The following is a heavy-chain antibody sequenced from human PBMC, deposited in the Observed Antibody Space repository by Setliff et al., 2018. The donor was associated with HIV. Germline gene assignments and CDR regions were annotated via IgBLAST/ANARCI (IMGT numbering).Heavy chain of an antibody. D-gene: IGHD5-12*01. V-gene: IGHV4-4*02. CDR3: ARSPLYSGYERYYFDY. Sequence: SETLSLRLSCAASGFPFSNYWMGWVRQPPGKGLEWIGEIYHSGSTNYNPSLKSRVTISLDRSKTQFSLKLSSVTAADTAVYYCARSPLYSGYERYYFDYWGQGTLVTVSS. CDR1: GFPFSNYW. CDR2: IYHSGST. J-gene: IGHJ4*02.